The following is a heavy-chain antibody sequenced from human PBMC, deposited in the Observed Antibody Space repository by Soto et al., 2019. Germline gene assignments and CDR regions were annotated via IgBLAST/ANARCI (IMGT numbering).Heavy chain of an antibody. CDR1: GFTFSDYY. Sequence: QVQLVESGGGLVKPGGSLRLTCAASGFTFSDYYMSWIRQAPGKVLEGVSYISSSGSTIYYAESVKGRFTISRDNAKKSLYLQMSCLRAEDTAVYYCARASYCTGGSCYNYYYYMDVWGKGTTVTVSS. CDR3: ARASYCTGGSCYNYYYYMDV. V-gene: IGHV3-11*01. D-gene: IGHD2-15*01. CDR2: ISSSGSTI. J-gene: IGHJ6*03.